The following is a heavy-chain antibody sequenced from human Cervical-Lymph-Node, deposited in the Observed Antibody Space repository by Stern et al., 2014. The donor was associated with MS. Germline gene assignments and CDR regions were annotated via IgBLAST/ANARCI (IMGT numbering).Heavy chain of an antibody. CDR1: GYSFSSHW. Sequence: VQLVQSGAEVKKPGESLKISCKGAGYSFSSHWIAWVRQKPGKGLEWMGIIYHGDSGTSNSPSVKGRVTISVDTSSSTANMQWSSLTDSDTAIYYCARQGNYHDSHAFDIWGQGTMVIVSS. D-gene: IGHD3-22*01. V-gene: IGHV5-51*01. J-gene: IGHJ3*02. CDR2: IYHGDSGT. CDR3: ARQGNYHDSHAFDI.